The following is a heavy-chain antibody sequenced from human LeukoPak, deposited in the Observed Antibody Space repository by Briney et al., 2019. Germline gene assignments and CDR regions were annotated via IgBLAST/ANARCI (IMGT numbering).Heavy chain of an antibody. D-gene: IGHD4-17*01. CDR3: ARVKTVTEGRGAFDI. Sequence: SETLSLTCTVSGGSISSGGYYWSWIRQHPGKGLEWIGYIYYSGSTYYNPSLKSRVTISVDTSKNQFSLKLSSVTAADTAVYYCARVKTVTEGRGAFDIWGQGTMVTVSS. CDR1: GGSISSGGYY. J-gene: IGHJ3*02. V-gene: IGHV4-31*03. CDR2: IYYSGST.